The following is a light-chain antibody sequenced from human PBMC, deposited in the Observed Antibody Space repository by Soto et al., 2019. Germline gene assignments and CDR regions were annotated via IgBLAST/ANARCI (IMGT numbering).Light chain of an antibody. CDR3: QGLTSVPPVP. J-gene: IGKJ3*01. CDR2: AAS. V-gene: IGKV1-27*01. Sequence: DIQMTQSPSSLSASVGDRVTITCRASQGIGNSLAWYQQQPGKVPKLLIYAASTLQSGVPSRFSGSGSGTDFTLTISSLQPEDVATYFCQGLTSVPPVPFCPGTKVNL. CDR1: QGIGNS.